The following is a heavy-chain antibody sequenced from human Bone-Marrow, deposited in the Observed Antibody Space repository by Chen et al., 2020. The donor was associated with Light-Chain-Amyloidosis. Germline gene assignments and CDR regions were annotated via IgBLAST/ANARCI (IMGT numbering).Heavy chain of an antibody. CDR3: ARGYSSILNFDY. D-gene: IGHD6-13*01. J-gene: IGHJ4*02. Sequence: QVQLQESGPGLVKPSQTLSLTCTVSGGSISSGGYYWSWIRQHPGKGLEWIGYIYYSGSTYYSPSLKSRVTISVDTSKNQFSLKLSSVTAADTAVYYCARGYSSILNFDYWGQGTLVTVSS. V-gene: IGHV4-31*03. CDR2: IYYSGST. CDR1: GGSISSGGYY.